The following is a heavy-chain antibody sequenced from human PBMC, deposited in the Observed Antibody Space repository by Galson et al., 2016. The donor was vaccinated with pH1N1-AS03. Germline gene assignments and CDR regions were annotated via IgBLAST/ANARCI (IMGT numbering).Heavy chain of an antibody. CDR3: ARGHLLVPPWELYSDY. Sequence: SVKVSCKASGYTFSNYDMNWVRQATGQGLEWLGWMNPTTGQTGYSQHFQGRLTMTSDTSTSTAYMELSSLTSEDTAVYYCARGHLLVPPWELYSDYWGQGTLVTVSS. D-gene: IGHD3-10*01. CDR1: GYTFSNYD. V-gene: IGHV1-8*01. J-gene: IGHJ4*02. CDR2: MNPTTGQT.